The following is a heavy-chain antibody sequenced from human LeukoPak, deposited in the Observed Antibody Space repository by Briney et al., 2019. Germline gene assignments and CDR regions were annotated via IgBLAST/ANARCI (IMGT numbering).Heavy chain of an antibody. V-gene: IGHV4-39*01. CDR3: ARPSSGYYHRFDY. CDR2: IYYSGTT. D-gene: IGHD3-22*01. Sequence: KPSETLSLTCTVSGGSISSSSYYWGWIRQPPGKGLEWIGTIYYSGTTYYNPSLKSRVTISIDTSKNQFSLKLSSVTAADTAVYYCARPSSGYYHRFDYWGQGTLVTVSS. CDR1: GGSISSSSYY. J-gene: IGHJ4*02.